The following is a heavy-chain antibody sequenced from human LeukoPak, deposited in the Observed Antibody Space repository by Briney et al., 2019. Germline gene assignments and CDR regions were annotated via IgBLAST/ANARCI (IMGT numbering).Heavy chain of an antibody. Sequence: ASVKVSCKASGYTFTSYDINWVRQATGQGLEWMGWVNPNSGNTGYAQKFQGRVTMTRNTSISTAYMELSSLRSEDTAVYYCAREMSDFWSGYSLVDWFDPWGQGTLVTVSS. CDR3: AREMSDFWSGYSLVDWFDP. D-gene: IGHD3-3*01. J-gene: IGHJ5*02. CDR2: VNPNSGNT. V-gene: IGHV1-8*01. CDR1: GYTFTSYD.